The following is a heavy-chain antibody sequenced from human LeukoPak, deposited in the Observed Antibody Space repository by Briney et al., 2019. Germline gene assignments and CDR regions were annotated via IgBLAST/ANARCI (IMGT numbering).Heavy chain of an antibody. CDR1: GGTFSSYA. V-gene: IGHV3-23*01. J-gene: IGHJ4*02. Sequence: ASVKVSCKASGGTFSSYAISWVRQAPGKGLEWVSTISGSGGSTYYADSVKGRFTISRDNSKNTLYLQMTSLRADDTAVYYCAKPWGDWGQGTLVTVSS. CDR2: ISGSGGST. CDR3: AKPWGD. D-gene: IGHD3-16*01.